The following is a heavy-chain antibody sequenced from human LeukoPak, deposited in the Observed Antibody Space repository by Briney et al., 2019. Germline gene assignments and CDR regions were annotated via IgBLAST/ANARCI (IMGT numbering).Heavy chain of an antibody. CDR2: IIPIFGTA. Sequence: SVKVSCKASGGTFSSYAISWVRQAPGQGLEWMGGIIPIFGTANYAQKFQGRVTITADESTSTAYMELSSLRSEDTAVYYCASAGVGATDYYYYGMDVWGQGTTVTVSS. V-gene: IGHV1-69*01. J-gene: IGHJ6*02. D-gene: IGHD1-26*01. CDR1: GGTFSSYA. CDR3: ASAGVGATDYYYYGMDV.